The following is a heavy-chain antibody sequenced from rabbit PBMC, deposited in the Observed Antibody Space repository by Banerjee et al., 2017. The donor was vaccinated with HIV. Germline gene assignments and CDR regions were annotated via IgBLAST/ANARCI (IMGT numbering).Heavy chain of an antibody. CDR3: ARDRDGDAGYGSLAL. J-gene: IGHJ3*01. CDR2: IYGGSSGST. Sequence: QEQLEESGGDLVKPEGSLTLTCTASGFSFSASYYMYWVRQAPGKGLEWIGCIYGGSSGSTYYASWAKGRFTISKTSSTTVTLQMTSLTAADTATYFCARDRDGDAGYGSLALWGQGTLVTVS. D-gene: IGHD7-1*01. V-gene: IGHV1S45*01. CDR1: GFSFSASYY.